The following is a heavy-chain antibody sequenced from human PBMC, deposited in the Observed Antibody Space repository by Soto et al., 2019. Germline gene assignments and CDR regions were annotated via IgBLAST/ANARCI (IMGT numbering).Heavy chain of an antibody. CDR1: GFTFGDYA. CDR3: TREYRGDFAAYVDY. CDR2: IRSKAYGGTT. V-gene: IGHV3-49*03. J-gene: IGHJ4*02. Sequence: GGSLRLSCTASGFTFGDYAMSWFRQAPGKGLEWVGFIRSKAYGGTTEYAASVKGRFTISRDDSKSIAYLQMNSLKTEDTDVYYCTREYRGDFAAYVDYWGQGTLVTVSS. D-gene: IGHD3-10*01.